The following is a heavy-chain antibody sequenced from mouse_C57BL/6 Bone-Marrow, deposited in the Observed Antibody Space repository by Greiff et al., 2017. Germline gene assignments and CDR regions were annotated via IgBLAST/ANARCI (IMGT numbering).Heavy chain of an antibody. CDR1: GYTFTSYW. CDR3: ARRSYFDY. Sequence: QVQLQQPGAELVRPGSSVKLSCKASGYTFTSYWMDWVKQRPGHGLEWIGNIYPSDSETHYNQKFKDKATLTVDKSSSTAYMQLSSLTSEDSAVYYCARRSYFDYWGQGTTLTVSS. J-gene: IGHJ2*01. CDR2: IYPSDSET. V-gene: IGHV1-61*01.